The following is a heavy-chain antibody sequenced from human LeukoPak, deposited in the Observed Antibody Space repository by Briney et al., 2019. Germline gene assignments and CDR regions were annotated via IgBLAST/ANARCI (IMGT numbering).Heavy chain of an antibody. CDR3: ARDVSGRDDY. V-gene: IGHV3-74*01. CDR1: GFTFSTYW. D-gene: IGHD6-25*01. Sequence: GGSLRLSCAASGFTFSTYWMHWVRQPPEKGLLWVSHINPDGSTTNYADSVKGRFTISRDNAKNTLYLQMNNLRVEDTAVYYCARDVSGRDDYWGQGTLVIVSS. CDR2: INPDGSTT. J-gene: IGHJ4*02.